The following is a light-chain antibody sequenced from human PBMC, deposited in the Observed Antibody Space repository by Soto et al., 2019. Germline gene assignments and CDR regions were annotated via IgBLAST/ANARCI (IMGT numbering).Light chain of an antibody. CDR3: SSYGGNNNYV. CDR2: EVS. J-gene: IGLJ1*01. V-gene: IGLV2-8*01. Sequence: QSALTQPPSASGSPGQSVSISCTGTSSDVGGYNFVSWYQQHPGKAPKLMIYEVSRRPSGVPDRFSGSKSANTASLTVSGLQAEDEADYYCSSYGGNNNYVFGTGTKVTVL. CDR1: SSDVGGYNF.